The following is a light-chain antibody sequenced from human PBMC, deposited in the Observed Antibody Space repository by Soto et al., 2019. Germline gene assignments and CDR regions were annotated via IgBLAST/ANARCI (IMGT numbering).Light chain of an antibody. V-gene: IGKV1-9*01. CDR2: AAS. Sequence: DIQLTQSPSFLSASVGDRVTITCRASQGISSYLAWYQQKPGKAPNLLIYAASTWHSGFPSRFSGSGSGTEFTLTISSLEPEDFATYYCQQLNSYPLTFGPGTKVDIK. J-gene: IGKJ3*01. CDR3: QQLNSYPLT. CDR1: QGISSY.